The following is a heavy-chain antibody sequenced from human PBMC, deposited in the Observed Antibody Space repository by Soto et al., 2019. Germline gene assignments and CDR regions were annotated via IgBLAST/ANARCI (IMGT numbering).Heavy chain of an antibody. CDR1: GGSISSSSYY. CDR3: AREGSQYVADYYYGMDV. V-gene: IGHV4-39*02. CDR2: IYYSGST. Sequence: QLQLQESGPGLVKPSETLSLTCTVSGGSISSSSYYWGWIRQPPGKGLEWIGSIYYSGSTYYNPSLKSRVTISVDTSKNQFSLKLSSVTAADTAVYYCAREGSQYVADYYYGMDVWGQGTTVTVSS. J-gene: IGHJ6*02. D-gene: IGHD3-10*02.